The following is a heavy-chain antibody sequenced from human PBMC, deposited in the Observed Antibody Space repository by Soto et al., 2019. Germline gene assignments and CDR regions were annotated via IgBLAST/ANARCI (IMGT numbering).Heavy chain of an antibody. D-gene: IGHD3-9*01. CDR2: VCYSGST. CDR1: GGSVSSSSYY. J-gene: IGHJ4*02. Sequence: SETLSLTCPVSGGSVSSSSYYWGWVRQPPGKGLEWIGSVCYSGSTYYNPSLESRVTISVDKSKNQFSLKLMSLSAADTAVYYCGRLEGLATISYYFDYWGQGALVTVSS. CDR3: GRLEGLATISYYFDY. V-gene: IGHV4-39*01.